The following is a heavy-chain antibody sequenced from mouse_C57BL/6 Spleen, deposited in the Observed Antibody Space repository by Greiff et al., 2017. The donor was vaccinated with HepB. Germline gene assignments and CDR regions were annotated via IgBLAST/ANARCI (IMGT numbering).Heavy chain of an antibody. Sequence: QVQLQQSGPGLVAPSQSLSITCTVSGFSLTSYGVDWVRQPPGKGLEWLGVIWGGGSTNYNSALMSRLSISKDNSKSQVFLKMNSLQTDDTAMYYCANLFNDGPYAMDYWGQGTSVTVSS. CDR3: ANLFNDGPYAMDY. D-gene: IGHD2-3*01. CDR2: IWGGGST. CDR1: GFSLTSYG. J-gene: IGHJ4*01. V-gene: IGHV2-9*01.